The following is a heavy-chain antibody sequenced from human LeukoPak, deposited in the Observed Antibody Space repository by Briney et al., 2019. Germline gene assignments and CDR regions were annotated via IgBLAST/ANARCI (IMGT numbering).Heavy chain of an antibody. Sequence: GGSLRLSCAASGFSFNTYSMNWVRQAPGRGLEWVSSISSSSTYTYYTESVQGRFTISRDDAQNSLYLQMNSLRAEDTGVYYCARDYGRLVDYWGQGTLVTVSS. CDR1: GFSFNTYS. J-gene: IGHJ4*02. V-gene: IGHV3-21*01. D-gene: IGHD3-16*01. CDR2: ISSSSTYT. CDR3: ARDYGRLVDY.